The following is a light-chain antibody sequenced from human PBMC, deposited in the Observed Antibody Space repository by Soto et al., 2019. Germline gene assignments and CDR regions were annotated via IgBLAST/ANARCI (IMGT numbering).Light chain of an antibody. J-gene: IGKJ1*01. CDR1: QDIRSF. CDR2: AAS. Sequence: DIQMTQSPSSVSASVGDRVTITCRASQDIRSFLAWYQQRPGEAPKLLISAASSLQSGVPSRFSGSGSGTDFTLTISSLQPEDFATYYCQLANSFPWTFVQGTKVDI. CDR3: QLANSFPWT. V-gene: IGKV1-12*01.